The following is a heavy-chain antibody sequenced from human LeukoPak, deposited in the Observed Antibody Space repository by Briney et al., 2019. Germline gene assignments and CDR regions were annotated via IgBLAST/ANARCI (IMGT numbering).Heavy chain of an antibody. V-gene: IGHV1-46*01. CDR3: ARGKRRGIAAAGLRDAFDI. D-gene: IGHD6-13*01. Sequence: ASVKVSCKASGYTFTSYYMHWVRQAPGQGLEWMGIINPSGGSTSYAQKFQGRVTMTRDTSTSTVYMELSSLRSEDTAVYYCARGKRRGIAAAGLRDAFDIWGQGTMVTVSS. J-gene: IGHJ3*02. CDR2: INPSGGST. CDR1: GYTFTSYY.